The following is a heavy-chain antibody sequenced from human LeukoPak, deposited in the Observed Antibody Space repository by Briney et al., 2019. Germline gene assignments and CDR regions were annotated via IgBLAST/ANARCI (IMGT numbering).Heavy chain of an antibody. Sequence: GGSLRLSCAGSGFTFSTYWMTWVRQAPGRGLEWVATIKEDASEIYYADSVKGRFTISRDNAKNSLHLLMNSLIAEDTAMYYCARARIDYWGQGTLVTVSS. CDR2: IKEDASEI. CDR1: GFTFSTYW. CDR3: ARARIDY. V-gene: IGHV3-7*04. J-gene: IGHJ4*02. D-gene: IGHD1-14*01.